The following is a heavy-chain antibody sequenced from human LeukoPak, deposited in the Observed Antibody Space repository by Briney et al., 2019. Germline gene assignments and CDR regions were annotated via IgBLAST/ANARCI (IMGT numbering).Heavy chain of an antibody. D-gene: IGHD1-1*01. CDR2: ISSSGSTI. Sequence: GGSLRLSCAASGFTFSDYYMSWVRQAPGKGLEWVSYISSSGSTIYYADSVKGRFTISRDNAKNSLYLQMNSLRAEDTAVYYCARRNEVSWFNTDDFDIWGQGTMVTVSS. CDR3: ARRNEVSWFNTDDFDI. CDR1: GFTFSDYY. J-gene: IGHJ3*02. V-gene: IGHV3-11*01.